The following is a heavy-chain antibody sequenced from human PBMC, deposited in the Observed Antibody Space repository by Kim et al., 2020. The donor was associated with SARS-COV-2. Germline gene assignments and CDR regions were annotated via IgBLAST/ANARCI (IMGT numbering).Heavy chain of an antibody. CDR2: IYYSGTT. Sequence: SETLSLTCTVSGDSISSYYWSWIRQPPGKGLEWIGYIYYSGTTIYNPSLESRVTISVDTSKNQFSLKLTSVTAAVTAVYYCARDRSGWYGNYFDYWGQGT. V-gene: IGHV4-59*01. J-gene: IGHJ4*02. D-gene: IGHD6-19*01. CDR3: ARDRSGWYGNYFDY. CDR1: GDSISSYY.